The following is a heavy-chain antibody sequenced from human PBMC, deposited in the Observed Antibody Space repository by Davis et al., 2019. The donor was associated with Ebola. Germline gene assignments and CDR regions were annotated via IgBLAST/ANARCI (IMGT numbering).Heavy chain of an antibody. D-gene: IGHD3-22*01. CDR2: IIRKPYGGKT. V-gene: IGHV3-49*04. CDR3: TMVLKQPPPSYYYGIVV. CDR1: GFTFSSKS. Sequence: GESLKISCAASGFTFSSKSMKWVLQAPGQGVGWVGFIIRKPYGGKTQYAASVKGRFTISRDDSKSIAFLQMNRLKTDDTAVDYFTMVLKQPPPSYYYGIVVLSQGTTVTVSS. J-gene: IGHJ6*02.